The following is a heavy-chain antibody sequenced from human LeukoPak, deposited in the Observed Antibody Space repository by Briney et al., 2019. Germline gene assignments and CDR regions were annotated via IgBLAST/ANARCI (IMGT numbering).Heavy chain of an antibody. CDR1: GFTFSNYS. Sequence: GSLRLSCAASGFTFSNYSMNWVRQAPGKGLEWLSYIGGSGTTTYYAESVKGRITISSDNAKSSLTLQMNTLRAEDTAVYYCARGADGVSSNSRGWFDPWGQGTLVTVSS. CDR2: IGGSGTTT. CDR3: ARGADGVSSNSRGWFDP. D-gene: IGHD2-15*01. J-gene: IGHJ5*02. V-gene: IGHV3-48*01.